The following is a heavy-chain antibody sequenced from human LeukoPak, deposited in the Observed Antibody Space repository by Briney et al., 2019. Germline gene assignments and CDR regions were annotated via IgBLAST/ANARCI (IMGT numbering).Heavy chain of an antibody. D-gene: IGHD3-10*01. CDR1: GFTFSSYA. V-gene: IGHV3-23*01. CDR3: AKRGGYGSGSYQYYFDY. CDR2: ISGSGAST. J-gene: IGHJ4*02. Sequence: PGGSLRLSCAASGFTFSSYAMSWVRQAPGKGLEWVSAISGSGASTYYADSVKGRFTISRDNSKNTLYLQMNSLRAEDTAVYYCAKRGGYGSGSYQYYFDYWGQGTLVTVSS.